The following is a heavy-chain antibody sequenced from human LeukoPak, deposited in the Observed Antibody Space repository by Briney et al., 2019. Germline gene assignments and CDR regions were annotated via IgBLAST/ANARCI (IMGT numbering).Heavy chain of an antibody. J-gene: IGHJ4*02. CDR3: ARSAFFGMGAGEFDY. V-gene: IGHV3-13*01. CDR1: GFTFSKDD. Sequence: GGSLRLSCAASGFTFSKDDFHWVRHAPGKGLEWVAAIGVTGDTYYADSLKGRFTISRDNSKNRVDLQMASLRAEDTAVYYCARSAFFGMGAGEFDYWGQGALVTVSS. D-gene: IGHD1-26*01. CDR2: IGVTGDT.